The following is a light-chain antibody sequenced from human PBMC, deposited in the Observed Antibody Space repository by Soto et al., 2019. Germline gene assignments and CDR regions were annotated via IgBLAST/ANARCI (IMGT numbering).Light chain of an antibody. V-gene: IGLV2-14*01. J-gene: IGLJ1*01. Sequence: QSALTQPASVSRSPGQSITISCTGTSSDVGGYNYVSRYQQHPGKAPKLMIYEVSNRTSGVSNRFSGSKSGNTASLTISGLQAEDEADYYCSSYTSSSTLYVFGTGTKVTVL. CDR1: SSDVGGYNY. CDR2: EVS. CDR3: SSYTSSSTLYV.